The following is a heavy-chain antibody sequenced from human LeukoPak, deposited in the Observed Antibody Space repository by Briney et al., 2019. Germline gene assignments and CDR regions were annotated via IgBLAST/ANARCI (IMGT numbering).Heavy chain of an antibody. J-gene: IGHJ6*04. CDR3: ARGAVLRYFDPYGMDV. D-gene: IGHD3-9*01. CDR1: GFTFSSYW. CDR2: INSDGSST. Sequence: GGSLRLSCAASGFTFSSYWMHWVRQAPGKGLVWVSRINSDGSSTSYADSVKGRFTTSRDNAKNTLYLQMNSLRAEDTAVYYCARGAVLRYFDPYGMDVWGKGTTVTVSS. V-gene: IGHV3-74*01.